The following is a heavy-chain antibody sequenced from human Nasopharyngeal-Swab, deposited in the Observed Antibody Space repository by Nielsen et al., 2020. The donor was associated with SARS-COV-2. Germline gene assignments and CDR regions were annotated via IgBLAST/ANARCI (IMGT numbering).Heavy chain of an antibody. Sequence: SETLSLTCAVYGGSFSGYYWGWIRQPPGKGLEWIGEINHSGSTNYNPSLKSRVTISVDTSKNQFSLKLSSVTAADTAVYYCARVSGIAARRSHFDYWGQGTLVTVSS. CDR1: GGSFSGYY. D-gene: IGHD6-6*01. J-gene: IGHJ4*02. V-gene: IGHV4-34*01. CDR3: ARVSGIAARRSHFDY. CDR2: INHSGST.